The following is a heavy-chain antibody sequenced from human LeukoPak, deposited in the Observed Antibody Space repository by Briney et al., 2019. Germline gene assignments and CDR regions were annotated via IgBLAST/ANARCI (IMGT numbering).Heavy chain of an antibody. CDR2: ISSSSSTT. D-gene: IGHD1-26*01. J-gene: IGHJ4*02. Sequence: PGGSLRLSCAASGFTFSSYSMNWVRQAPGKGLGWVSYISSSSSTTYYADSVKGRFTISRDNAKNSLYLQMNSLRAEDTAVYYCARPSLNSGSYFDYWGQGSLVTVSS. CDR1: GFTFSSYS. CDR3: ARPSLNSGSYFDY. V-gene: IGHV3-48*01.